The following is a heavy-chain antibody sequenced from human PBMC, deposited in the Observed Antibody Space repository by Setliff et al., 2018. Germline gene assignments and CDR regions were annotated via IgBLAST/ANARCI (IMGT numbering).Heavy chain of an antibody. CDR2: IKSKTDGGTT. D-gene: IGHD3-10*01. J-gene: IGHJ5*02. V-gene: IGHV3-15*01. CDR1: GFTFSNAW. CDR3: TRERVWFGAPILYFDP. Sequence: LRLSCAASGFTFSNAWMTWVRQAPGKGLEWVGRIKSKTDGGTTDYAAPVKGRFTISRDESKNTLYLQMNSLKTEDTAVYYCTRERVWFGAPILYFDPWGQGTLVTVSS.